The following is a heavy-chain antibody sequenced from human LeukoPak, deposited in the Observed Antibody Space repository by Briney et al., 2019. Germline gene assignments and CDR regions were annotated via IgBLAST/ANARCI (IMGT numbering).Heavy chain of an antibody. D-gene: IGHD3-16*02. CDR3: ARDWDMITFGGVIVI. CDR2: ISSSGSTI. Sequence: GGSLRLCCAASGFTFSDYYMSWIRQAPGKGLEWVSYISSSGSTIYYADSVKGRFTISRDNAKNSLYLQMNSLRAEDTAVYYCARDWDMITFGGVIVIWGQGTLVTVSS. V-gene: IGHV3-11*04. J-gene: IGHJ4*02. CDR1: GFTFSDYY.